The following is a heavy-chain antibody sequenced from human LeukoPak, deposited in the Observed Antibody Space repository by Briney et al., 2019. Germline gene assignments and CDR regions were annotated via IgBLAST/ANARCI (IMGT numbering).Heavy chain of an antibody. CDR1: GFTFSSYV. J-gene: IGHJ5*02. CDR3: AKDIYCSGGSCYSFGLFDP. D-gene: IGHD2-15*01. V-gene: IGHV3-23*01. CDR2: IRTSVGST. Sequence: GGSLRLSCVASGFTFSSYVMTWVRQAPGKGLEWVSSIRTSVGSTYYADSVKGRFTISRDNSKNTLYLQMNSLRAEDTAVYYCAKDIYCSGGSCYSFGLFDPWGQGTLVTVSS.